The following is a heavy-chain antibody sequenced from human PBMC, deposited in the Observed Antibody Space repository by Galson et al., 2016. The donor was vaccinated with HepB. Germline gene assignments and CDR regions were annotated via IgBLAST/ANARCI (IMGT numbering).Heavy chain of an antibody. V-gene: IGHV4-39*02. J-gene: IGHJ4*02. Sequence: SETLSLTCSVSGASNIMNKYFWGWIRQPPGKGLEWIGSMFSTGSSYFNLSLKSHVSMSIDTTTNRLSLKLSSVTAADTAFYYCARPISGTSLSDFDYWGQGILVTVSS. CDR3: ARPISGTSLSDFDY. CDR1: GASNIMNKYF. D-gene: IGHD1-20*01. CDR2: MFSTGSS.